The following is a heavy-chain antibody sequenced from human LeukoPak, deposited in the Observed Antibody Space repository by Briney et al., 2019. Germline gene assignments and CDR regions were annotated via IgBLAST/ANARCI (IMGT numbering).Heavy chain of an antibody. Sequence: PGGSLRLSCAASGFTFSDACMSWVRQAPGKGPEWVGRIKSKTDGATTDYAAPGKGRFTISRDDSKTTVYLQMNRLKTDDTAVYYCTTDSTGGAWVGAPPYWGQGTLVTVSS. V-gene: IGHV3-15*01. J-gene: IGHJ4*02. CDR2: IKSKTDGATT. CDR1: GFTFSDAC. CDR3: TTDSTGGAWVGAPPY. D-gene: IGHD1-26*01.